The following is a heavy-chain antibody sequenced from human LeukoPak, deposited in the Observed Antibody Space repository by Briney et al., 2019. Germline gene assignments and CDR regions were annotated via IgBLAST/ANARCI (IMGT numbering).Heavy chain of an antibody. J-gene: IGHJ5*02. CDR3: ARGQSPRIAVAGNNWFDP. V-gene: IGHV3-7*01. Sequence: GGSLRLSCAASGFTFSNYWMSWVRQAPGKGLEWVANIKQDGSEKYYVDSVKGRFTISRDNAKNSLYLQMNSLRAEDTAVYYCARGQSPRIAVAGNNWFDPWGQGTLVTVSS. CDR2: IKQDGSEK. CDR1: GFTFSNYW. D-gene: IGHD6-19*01.